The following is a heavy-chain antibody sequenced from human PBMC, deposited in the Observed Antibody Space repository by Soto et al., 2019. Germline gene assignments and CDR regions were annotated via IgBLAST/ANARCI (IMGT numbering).Heavy chain of an antibody. Sequence: QVQLVQSGAEVRKPGASVKVSCKTSGYTFSRSGISWVRQAPGQGLEWMGWISTYNGDANYAQKLQGRVTMTTDTSTSTAFMELGSLTSDDTAVYYGSRSGSVPYSYYGLDVWGQGTTVTVSS. D-gene: IGHD1-26*01. V-gene: IGHV1-18*01. CDR1: GYTFSRSG. J-gene: IGHJ6*02. CDR2: ISTYNGDA. CDR3: SRSGSVPYSYYGLDV.